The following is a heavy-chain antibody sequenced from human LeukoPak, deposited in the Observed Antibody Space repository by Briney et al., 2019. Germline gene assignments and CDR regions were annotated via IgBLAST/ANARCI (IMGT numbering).Heavy chain of an antibody. CDR1: GFTFSSYS. D-gene: IGHD3-3*01. CDR3: ARDPHLHDFWSGYYFGDYYYYMDV. J-gene: IGHJ6*03. Sequence: GGSLRLSCAASGFTFSSYSMNWVRQAPGKGLEWVTSISSSSSYIYYADSVKGRFTISRDNAKNSLYLQMNSLRAEDTAVYYCARDPHLHDFWSGYYFGDYYYYMDVWGKGTTVTVSS. CDR2: ISSSSSYI. V-gene: IGHV3-21*01.